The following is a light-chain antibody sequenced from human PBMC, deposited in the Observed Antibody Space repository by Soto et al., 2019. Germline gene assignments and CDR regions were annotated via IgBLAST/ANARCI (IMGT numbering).Light chain of an antibody. Sequence: DIQMTQSPSSLAASLGDRVTITCRASQGIGNYLAWYQQKPGKVPKLLIYAASTLQSGVPSRFSGSGSGTEFTLTISSLQPEDFATYYCQQLNSSPRTFGQGTKVDIK. CDR2: AAS. CDR1: QGIGNY. CDR3: QQLNSSPRT. J-gene: IGKJ1*01. V-gene: IGKV1-9*01.